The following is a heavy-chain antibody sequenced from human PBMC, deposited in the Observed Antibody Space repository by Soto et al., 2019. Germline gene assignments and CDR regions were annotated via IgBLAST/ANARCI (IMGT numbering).Heavy chain of an antibody. V-gene: IGHV1-69*01. J-gene: IGHJ6*02. Sequence: QVQLVQSGAEVKKPGSSVKVSCKASGGTFSSYAISWVRQAPGQGLEWMGGIIPISGTANYAQKFQGRVTITADESTSTAYMELSSLRSEDTAVYYCARSQGSSTSLAIYYYYYSGMDVWGQATTVTVSS. D-gene: IGHD2-2*01. CDR3: ARSQGSSTSLAIYYYYYSGMDV. CDR2: IIPISGTA. CDR1: GGTFSSYA.